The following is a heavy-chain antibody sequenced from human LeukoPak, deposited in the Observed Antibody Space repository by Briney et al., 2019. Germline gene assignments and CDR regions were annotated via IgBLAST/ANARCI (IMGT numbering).Heavy chain of an antibody. Sequence: GASVKVSCKVSGYRLTDVFIQCVRQAPGEGLEWVGGFDPEEGKKLYARKFQGRVTTTEDTSTDIAYMELHSLTSEDAAVYYCARDQGIGAAGYDFWGQGTLVTVSS. V-gene: IGHV1-24*01. CDR1: GYRLTDVF. CDR2: FDPEEGKK. D-gene: IGHD6-13*01. J-gene: IGHJ4*02. CDR3: ARDQGIGAAGYDF.